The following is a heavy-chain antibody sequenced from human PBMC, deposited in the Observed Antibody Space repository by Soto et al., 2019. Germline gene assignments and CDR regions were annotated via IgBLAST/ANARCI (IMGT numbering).Heavy chain of an antibody. V-gene: IGHV4-38-2*02. Sequence: PSETLSLTCAVSGYSISSGYYWGWIRQPPGKGLEWIGSIYHSGSTYYNPSLKSRVTISVDTSKNQFSLKLSSVTAADKAVYYCARDLGYCSSTSCVWFDAWGQGTLVTVSS. J-gene: IGHJ5*02. D-gene: IGHD2-2*01. CDR3: ARDLGYCSSTSCVWFDA. CDR2: IYHSGST. CDR1: GYSISSGYY.